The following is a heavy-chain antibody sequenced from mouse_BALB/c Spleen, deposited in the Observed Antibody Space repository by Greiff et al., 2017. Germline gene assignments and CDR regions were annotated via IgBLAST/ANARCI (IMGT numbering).Heavy chain of an antibody. CDR3: ARRGASYGSSYVGYAMDY. Sequence: DLVKPGASVKLSCKASGYTFTSYWINWIKQRPGQGLEWIGRISPGSGSTYYNEMFKGKATLTVDTSSSTAYIQLSSLSSEDSAVYFCARRGASYGSSYVGYAMDYWGQGTSVTVSS. CDR2: ISPGSGST. CDR1: GYTFTSYW. V-gene: IGHV1S41*01. J-gene: IGHJ4*01. D-gene: IGHD1-1*01.